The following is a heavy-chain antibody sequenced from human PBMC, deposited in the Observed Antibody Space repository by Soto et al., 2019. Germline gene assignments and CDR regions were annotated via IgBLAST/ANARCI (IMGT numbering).Heavy chain of an antibody. J-gene: IGHJ4*02. Sequence: ASGKVSCKASGYTFTSYDINWVRQATGQGLEWMGWMNPNSGNTGYAQKFQGRVTMTRNTSISTAYMELSSLRSEDTAVYYCARGGYRSGWFTWDFDYWGQGTLVTVSS. CDR2: MNPNSGNT. CDR1: GYTFTSYD. V-gene: IGHV1-8*01. D-gene: IGHD6-19*01. CDR3: ARGGYRSGWFTWDFDY.